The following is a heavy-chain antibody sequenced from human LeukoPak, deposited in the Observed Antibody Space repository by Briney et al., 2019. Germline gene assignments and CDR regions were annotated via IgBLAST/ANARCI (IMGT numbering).Heavy chain of an antibody. CDR2: IYYSGST. CDR1: GGSISSSSYY. Sequence: SETLSLTCTVSGGSISSSSYYWGWIRQPPGKGLEWIGSIYYSGSTYYNPSLKSRVTISVDTSKNQFSLKLSSVTAADTAVYYCARSRVRGVILYYYYGMDVWGQGTTVTVSS. J-gene: IGHJ6*02. D-gene: IGHD3-10*01. CDR3: ARSRVRGVILYYYYGMDV. V-gene: IGHV4-39*01.